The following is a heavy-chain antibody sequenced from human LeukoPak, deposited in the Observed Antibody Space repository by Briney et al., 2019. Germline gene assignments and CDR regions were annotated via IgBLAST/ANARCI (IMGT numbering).Heavy chain of an antibody. CDR1: GASTTTYY. CDR3: ARARREYYIDESGLRGYYFCIDV. D-gene: IGHD3-22*01. J-gene: IGHJ6*03. Sequence: SETLSLSCSVSGASTTTYYANWIRQPAGKGLEWIGRISPSGTSSFNPSLKSRVTMSVDTSKSQFSLRLSSVTAADTAVYFCARARREYYIDESGLRGYYFCIDVWGKGTTVIVSS. CDR2: ISPSGTS. V-gene: IGHV4-4*07.